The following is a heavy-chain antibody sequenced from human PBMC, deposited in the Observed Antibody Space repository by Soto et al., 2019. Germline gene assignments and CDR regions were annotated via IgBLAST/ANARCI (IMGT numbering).Heavy chain of an antibody. J-gene: IGHJ4*02. D-gene: IGHD3-16*01. CDR2: IIHTGGTA. CDR1: GFTFNNYA. V-gene: IGHV3-23*01. Sequence: EVQLLESGGGLVQPGGSLRLSCTASGFTFNNYAMTWVRQAPGKGLEWVLSIIHTGGTAYFADSVKGRFTISRDNSKNTLFLEMNSLKAEDTAIYYCAKNQGDFRAWYCDYWGQGTLVTVSS. CDR3: AKNQGDFRAWYCDY.